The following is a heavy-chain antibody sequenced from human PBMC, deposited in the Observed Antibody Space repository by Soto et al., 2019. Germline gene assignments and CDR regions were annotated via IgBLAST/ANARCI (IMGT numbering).Heavy chain of an antibody. Sequence: VQLVESGGGVVQPGRSLRLSCASSGFTFSSYGMHWVRQAPGKGLEWVAVIWYDGTNTYYADSVKGRFTISRDYSKNTLFLQMDSLRAEDTAVYYCARSAGKGGMAAPIDSWGQGTLVSVSS. CDR2: IWYDGTNT. CDR1: GFTFSSYG. CDR3: ARSAGKGGMAAPIDS. J-gene: IGHJ4*02. D-gene: IGHD6-13*01. V-gene: IGHV3-33*01.